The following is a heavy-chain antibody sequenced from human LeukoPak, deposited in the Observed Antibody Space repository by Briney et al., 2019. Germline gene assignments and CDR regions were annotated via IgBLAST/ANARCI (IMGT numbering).Heavy chain of an antibody. J-gene: IGHJ4*02. CDR3: ARGTTAAAGIFDC. Sequence: SETLSLTCSVSGRSISSYYWSWVRQPAGKGRECIGRIYSSGGTSYNPSLNSRVTMSVDTSNNQFSLRLTSVTAADTAVYYCARGTTAAAGIFDCWGQGSLVTVSS. V-gene: IGHV4-4*07. D-gene: IGHD6-13*01. CDR2: IYSSGGT. CDR1: GRSISSYY.